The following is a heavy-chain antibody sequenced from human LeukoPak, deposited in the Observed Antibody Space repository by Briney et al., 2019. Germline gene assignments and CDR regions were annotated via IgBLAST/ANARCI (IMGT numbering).Heavy chain of an antibody. CDR2: ISGSGGST. V-gene: IGHV3-23*01. D-gene: IGHD6-6*01. CDR1: GFTFSSYA. CDR3: AKDLQSLIHSSSPN. Sequence: GGSLRLSCAASGFTFSSYAMSWVRQAPGKGREWVSAISGSGGSTYYADSVKGRFTISRDNSKNTLYLQMNSLRAEDTAVYYCAKDLQSLIHSSSPNWGQGTLVTVSS. J-gene: IGHJ4*02.